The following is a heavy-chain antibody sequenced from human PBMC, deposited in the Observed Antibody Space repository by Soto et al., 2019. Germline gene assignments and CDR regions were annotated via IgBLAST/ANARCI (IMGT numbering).Heavy chain of an antibody. J-gene: IGHJ3*02. CDR2: INPNSGGT. V-gene: IGHV1-2*04. CDR3: ARVGRYYYDSVADFDI. CDR1: GYTFTGYY. Sequence: ASVKVSCKASGYTFTGYYMHWVRQAPGQGLEWMGWINPNSGGTNYAQKFQGWVTMTRDTSISTAYMELSRLRSDDTAVYYCARVGRYYYDSVADFDIWGQGTMVTVSS. D-gene: IGHD3-22*01.